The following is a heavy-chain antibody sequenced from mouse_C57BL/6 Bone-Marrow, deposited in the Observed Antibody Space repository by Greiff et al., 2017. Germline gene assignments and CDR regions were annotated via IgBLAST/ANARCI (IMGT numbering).Heavy chain of an antibody. V-gene: IGHV5-16*01. CDR1: GFTFSDYY. D-gene: IGHD2-4*01. J-gene: IGHJ1*03. CDR3: ARERITRYFDV. Sequence: EVHLVESEGGLVQPGSSMKLSCTASGFTFSDYYMAWVRQVPEKGLEWVANINYDGSSTYYLDSLKSRFIISRDNAKNILYLQMSSLKSEDTATYYCARERITRYFDVWGTGTTVTVSS. CDR2: INYDGSST.